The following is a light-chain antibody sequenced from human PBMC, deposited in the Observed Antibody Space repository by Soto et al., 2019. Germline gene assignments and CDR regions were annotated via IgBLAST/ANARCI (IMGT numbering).Light chain of an antibody. CDR1: SGSIASNY. CDR2: QDN. CDR3: QSYASNNHVV. J-gene: IGLJ2*01. V-gene: IGLV6-57*02. Sequence: NFMLTQPHSVSESPGKTVTISCTGSSGSIASNYVQWYQQRPGSAPTTVIYQDNQRPSGVPDRFSGSIDSSSNSASLTVSGLKTEDEADYYCQSYASNNHVVFGGGTKLTVL.